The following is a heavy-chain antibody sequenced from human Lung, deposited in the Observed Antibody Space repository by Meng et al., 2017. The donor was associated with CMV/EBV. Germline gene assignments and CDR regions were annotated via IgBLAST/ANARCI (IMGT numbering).Heavy chain of an antibody. D-gene: IGHD6-19*01. CDR3: ASFPPPGKQWLVTDY. Sequence: QVQLQDARPELVKPPGTLSLTCAGSGGSSSSSNWWSWVRQPPGKGLEWIGEIYHSGSTNYNPSLKSRVTISVDKSKNQFSLKLSSVTAADTAVYYCASFPPPGKQWLVTDYWGQGTLVTVSS. CDR1: GGSSSSSNW. V-gene: IGHV4-4*03. J-gene: IGHJ4*02. CDR2: IYHSGST.